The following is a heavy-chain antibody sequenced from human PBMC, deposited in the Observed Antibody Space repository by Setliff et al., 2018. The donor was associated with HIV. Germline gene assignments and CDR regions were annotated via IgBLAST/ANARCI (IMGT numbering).Heavy chain of an antibody. CDR1: GFTFSNAW. CDR2: IKSKTDGGKT. D-gene: IGHD2-21*01. Sequence: GFTFSNAWMRWVRQAPGQGQEWVGRIKSKTDGGKTDDASPVKGRFTISRHDSKNTLYLQMNSLKIEDTAVYFCATDNGPSYSMDIWGQGTTVTVSS. V-gene: IGHV3-15*01. J-gene: IGHJ6*02. CDR3: ATDNGPSYSMDI.